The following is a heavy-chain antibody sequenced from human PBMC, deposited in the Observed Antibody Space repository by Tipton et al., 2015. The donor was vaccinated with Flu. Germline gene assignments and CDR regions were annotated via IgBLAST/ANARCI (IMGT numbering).Heavy chain of an antibody. CDR3: ARGRKSDRHYYGTYFGMDV. J-gene: IGHJ6*02. Sequence: TLSLTCDVYGGSFSDDYCTWVRQPTGEGLEWIGEMSESGSTNYNPSLNSRVTISLDTSKKQCSLTVTSVTAADAAVYYCARGRKSDRHYYGTYFGMDVWGQGTTVTVSS. V-gene: IGHV4-34*01. CDR1: GGSFSDDY. D-gene: IGHD3-10*01. CDR2: MSESGST.